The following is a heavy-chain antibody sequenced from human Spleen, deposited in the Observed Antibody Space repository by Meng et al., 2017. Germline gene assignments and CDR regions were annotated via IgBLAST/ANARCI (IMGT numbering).Heavy chain of an antibody. D-gene: IGHD1-26*01. V-gene: IGHV3-30*03. CDR3: ARDWDEEWEQHFDL. J-gene: IGHJ4*02. Sequence: GESLKISCAATGFAFRHFAMHWVRQAPGKGLEWVAFISFDGNKKSYADAVKGRFTISRDNSNNTFFLHINSLSAEDTAMYYCARDWDEEWEQHFDLWGQGTLVTVSS. CDR1: GFAFRHFA. CDR2: ISFDGNKK.